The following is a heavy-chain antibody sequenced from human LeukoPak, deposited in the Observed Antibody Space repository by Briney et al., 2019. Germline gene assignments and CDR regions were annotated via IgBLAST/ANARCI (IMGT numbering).Heavy chain of an antibody. D-gene: IGHD1-26*01. Sequence: SQTLSLTCAISGDXVSSNSAAWTWIRQSPSRGLQWLGRTYYRSKWYNDYAVSVKSRITINPDTSKNQFSLQLNSVTPEDTAVYFCARELIHRGGSYPDYWGQGTLVTVSS. V-gene: IGHV6-1*01. CDR3: ARELIHRGGSYPDY. CDR2: TYYRSKWYN. J-gene: IGHJ4*02. CDR1: GDXVSSNSAA.